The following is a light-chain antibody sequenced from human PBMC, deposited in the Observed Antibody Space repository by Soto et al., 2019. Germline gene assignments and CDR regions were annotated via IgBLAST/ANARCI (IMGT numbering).Light chain of an antibody. J-gene: IGKJ1*01. Sequence: EIVMTQSPATLSVSPGERATLSCRASRSIGSHLAWYQQKPGQGPRLLIYDASTRATGISARFSGSGSGTEFTLTISSLQSEDFAVYYCQQYYHWRTFGQGTKVEF. CDR1: RSIGSH. V-gene: IGKV3-15*01. CDR3: QQYYHWRT. CDR2: DAS.